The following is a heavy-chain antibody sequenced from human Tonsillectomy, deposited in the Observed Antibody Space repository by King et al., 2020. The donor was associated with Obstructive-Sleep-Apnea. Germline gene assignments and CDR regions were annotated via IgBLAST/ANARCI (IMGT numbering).Heavy chain of an antibody. D-gene: IGHD7-27*01. CDR1: GFTFSSDA. J-gene: IGHJ4*02. CDR2: ISGSGGST. CDR3: AKDRDWGSGYFDY. Sequence: VQLVESGGGLVQPGGSLRLSCAASGFTFSSDAMSWVRQAPGKGLEWVSAISGSGGSTYYADSGKGRFTISRDNSKNTLYLQMNSLIAEDTAVYYCAKDRDWGSGYFDYWGQGTLVTVSS. V-gene: IGHV3-23*04.